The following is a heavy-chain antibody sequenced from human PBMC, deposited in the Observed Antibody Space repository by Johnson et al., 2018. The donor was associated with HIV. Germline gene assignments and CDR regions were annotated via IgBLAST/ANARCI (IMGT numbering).Heavy chain of an antibody. D-gene: IGHD1-26*01. Sequence: QVQLVESGGGVVQPGRSLRLSCAASGFTFSSYGMHWVRQAPGKGLEWVAVIGYDGSNQYYADSVKGRITIAIDNSKNTLYLQMNSLRAEDTAVYYCAKERSGSYSGADAFDIWGQGTMVTVSS. CDR1: GFTFSSYG. CDR2: IGYDGSNQ. J-gene: IGHJ3*02. CDR3: AKERSGSYSGADAFDI. V-gene: IGHV3-33*06.